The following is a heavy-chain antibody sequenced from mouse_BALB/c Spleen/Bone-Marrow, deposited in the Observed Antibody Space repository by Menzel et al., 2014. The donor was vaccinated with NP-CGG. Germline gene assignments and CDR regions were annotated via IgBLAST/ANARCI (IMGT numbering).Heavy chain of an antibody. CDR1: GYSFTGYF. D-gene: IGHD2-3*01. CDR3: ARGGLLRAMDY. CDR2: INPYNGDT. V-gene: IGHV1-20*02. J-gene: IGHJ4*01. Sequence: EVQLQQSGPELVKPGASVKISCKASGYSFTGYFMNWVMQSHGKSLEWIGRINPYNGDTFYNQKFKGKATLTVDKSSSTAHMELRSVASEDSAVYYCARGGLLRAMDYWGQGTSVTVSS.